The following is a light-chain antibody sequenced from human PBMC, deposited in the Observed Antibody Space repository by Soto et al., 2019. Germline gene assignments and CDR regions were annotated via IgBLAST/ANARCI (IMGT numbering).Light chain of an antibody. CDR1: QSVSNY. V-gene: IGKV3-11*01. J-gene: IGKJ4*01. CDR2: DTS. CDR3: QQRTNWALT. Sequence: IVLTQSPVTLSLSPGERATLSCRASQSVSNYLAWYQHKPGRAPRRLIYDTSNRATGIPARFSGSGSGTDFTLSISNLEPEDFAVYYCQQRTNWALTFGGGTKVDIK.